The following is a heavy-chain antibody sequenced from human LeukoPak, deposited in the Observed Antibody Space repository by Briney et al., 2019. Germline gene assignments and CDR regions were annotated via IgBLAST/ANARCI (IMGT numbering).Heavy chain of an antibody. CDR1: GGSFSGYY. D-gene: IGHD3-22*01. CDR3: ARTKSSGSYPDY. Sequence: SETLSLTCAVYGGSFSGYYWSWIRQPPGKGLEWIGEINHSGSTNYNLSLKSRVTISVDTSKNQFSLKLSSVTAADTAVYYCARTKSSGSYPDYWGQGTLVTVSS. J-gene: IGHJ4*02. CDR2: INHSGST. V-gene: IGHV4-34*01.